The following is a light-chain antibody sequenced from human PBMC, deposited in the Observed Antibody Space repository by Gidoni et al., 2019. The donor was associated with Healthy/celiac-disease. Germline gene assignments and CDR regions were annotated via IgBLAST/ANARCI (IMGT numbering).Light chain of an antibody. CDR1: SSDVGSYNL. J-gene: IGLJ3*02. Sequence: QSALTHPASVSGSPGQSITISCTGTSSDVGSYNLVSWYQQHPGKAPKLMIYEVSKRPSGVSNRFSGSKSGNKASLTISGLQAEDEADYYCCSYAGSSTFYWVFGGGTKLTVL. CDR3: CSYAGSSTFYWV. V-gene: IGLV2-23*02. CDR2: EVS.